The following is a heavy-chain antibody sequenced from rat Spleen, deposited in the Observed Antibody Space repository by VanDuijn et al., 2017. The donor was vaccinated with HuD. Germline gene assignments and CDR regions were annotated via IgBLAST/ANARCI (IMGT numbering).Heavy chain of an antibody. CDR2: IWEDETT. J-gene: IGHJ2*01. D-gene: IGHD1-12*03. CDR3: SCDGYY. CDR1: GFSLTDNS. Sequence: QVQLKESGPGLVQPSQTLSLTCTVSGFSLTDNSVHWVRQPPGKGLEWMGGIWEDETTDYNPALKSRLSISRDTSKSQVFLRMDSLQTDDTAIYFCSCDGYYWGQGVMVTVSS. V-gene: IGHV2-1*01.